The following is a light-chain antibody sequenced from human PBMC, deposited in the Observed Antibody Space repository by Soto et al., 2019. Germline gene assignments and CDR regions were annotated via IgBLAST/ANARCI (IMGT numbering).Light chain of an antibody. Sequence: EIVLTQSPGTLSLSPGERATLSCRASQSVSSTYLAWYQHKPGQAPRLLIYGASSRATGIPDRFSGRGSGTDFTLTINSLEPADFAVYYCHQYGNSPYTFGQGTNLEIK. CDR2: GAS. CDR1: QSVSSTY. V-gene: IGKV3-20*01. CDR3: HQYGNSPYT. J-gene: IGKJ2*01.